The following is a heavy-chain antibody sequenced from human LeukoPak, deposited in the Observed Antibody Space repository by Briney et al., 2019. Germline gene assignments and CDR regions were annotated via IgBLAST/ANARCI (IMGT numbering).Heavy chain of an antibody. D-gene: IGHD3-9*01. CDR3: AEDPILTGFYNDGR. CDR2: INDGGGIV. V-gene: IGHV3-23*01. J-gene: IGHJ4*02. Sequence: GGTLRLSCAASGFTFANYAMTWVRQAPGKGLQWVSSINDGGGIVYYADSVKGRFTISRDNSKNTLYLEMNSLRAEDTARYYCAEDPILTGFYNDGRWGQGTLVIVSS. CDR1: GFTFANYA.